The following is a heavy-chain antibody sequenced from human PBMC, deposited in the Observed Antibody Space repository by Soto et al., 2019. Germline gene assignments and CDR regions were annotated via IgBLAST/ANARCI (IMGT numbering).Heavy chain of an antibody. CDR1: GGSLGSYY. V-gene: IGHV4-59*01. Sequence: PSETLSLTCTVSGGSLGSYYWSWIRQTPGKGLEWIGYIYYTGNTNYNPSLKSRVTISQDMSKNQLSLKLTSVTAADTAVYYCARGGGYSFLGYWGQGTLVTVSS. CDR2: IYYTGNT. D-gene: IGHD5-18*01. CDR3: ARGGGYSFLGY. J-gene: IGHJ4*02.